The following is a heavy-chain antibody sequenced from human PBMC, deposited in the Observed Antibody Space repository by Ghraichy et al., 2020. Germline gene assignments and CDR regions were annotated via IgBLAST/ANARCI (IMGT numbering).Heavy chain of an antibody. CDR3: ARDGQWLENYYYYYGMDV. V-gene: IGHV3-7*01. Sequence: RGSLRLSCAASGFTFSSYWMSWVRQAPGKGLEWVANIKQDGSEKYYVDSVKGRFTISRDNAKNSLYLQMNSLRAEDTAVYYCARDGQWLENYYYYYGMDVWGQGTTVTVSS. CDR1: GFTFSSYW. J-gene: IGHJ6*02. D-gene: IGHD6-19*01. CDR2: IKQDGSEK.